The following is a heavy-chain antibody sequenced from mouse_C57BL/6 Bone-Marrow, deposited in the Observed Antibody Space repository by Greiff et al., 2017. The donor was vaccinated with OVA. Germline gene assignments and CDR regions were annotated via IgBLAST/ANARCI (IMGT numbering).Heavy chain of an antibody. CDR3: TTSHNYYGSSYGYFDV. J-gene: IGHJ1*03. D-gene: IGHD1-1*01. Sequence: EVQLQQSGAELVRPGASVKLSCTASGFNIKDDYMHWVKQRPEQGLEWIGWIDPENGDTEYASKFQGKATITADKSSNTAYLQLSSLTSEDTAVYYCTTSHNYYGSSYGYFDVWGTGTTVTVSS. V-gene: IGHV14-4*01. CDR1: GFNIKDDY. CDR2: IDPENGDT.